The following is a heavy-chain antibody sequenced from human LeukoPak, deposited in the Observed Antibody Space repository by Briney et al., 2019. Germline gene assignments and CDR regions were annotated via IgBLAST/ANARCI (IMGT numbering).Heavy chain of an antibody. J-gene: IGHJ6*03. Sequence: SETLSLTCTVSGVSISSAAYYWGWLRQPPGKGLEWIGNIYYSGNTYYNASLNSRVTISIDASKNQLSLKLSSVTAADTAVYYCARGDYYYYYYMDVWGKGTTVTISS. CDR1: GVSISSAAYY. CDR2: IYYSGNT. D-gene: IGHD2-21*02. V-gene: IGHV4-39*01. CDR3: ARGDYYYYYYMDV.